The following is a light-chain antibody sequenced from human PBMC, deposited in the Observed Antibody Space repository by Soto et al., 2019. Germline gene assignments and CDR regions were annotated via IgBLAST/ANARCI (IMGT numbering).Light chain of an antibody. CDR1: QTISFY. V-gene: IGKV1-39*01. Sequence: IQMTQSPSSLSASVGDTVTITCRASQTISFYLNWYQQKPGRTPNLLIYATSSLQSGAPSRFDGSGSGTEFTLTISSLQPDDFATYYCQQSFSTPHTFGQGTKLELK. CDR3: QQSFSTPHT. J-gene: IGKJ2*01. CDR2: ATS.